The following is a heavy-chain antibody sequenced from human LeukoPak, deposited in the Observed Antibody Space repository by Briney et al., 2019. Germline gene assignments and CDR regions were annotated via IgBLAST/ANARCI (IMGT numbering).Heavy chain of an antibody. CDR3: AREGDYDILTGDAFDI. V-gene: IGHV3-48*01. CDR2: ISSSSSTI. D-gene: IGHD3-9*01. J-gene: IGHJ3*02. CDR1: GFTFSSYS. Sequence: GGSLRLSCAASGFTFSSYSMNWVRQAPGKGLEWVSYISSSSSTIYYAYSVKGPFTFSRDNAKNSLYLQMNSLRAEDTAVYYCAREGDYDILTGDAFDIWGQGTMVTVSS.